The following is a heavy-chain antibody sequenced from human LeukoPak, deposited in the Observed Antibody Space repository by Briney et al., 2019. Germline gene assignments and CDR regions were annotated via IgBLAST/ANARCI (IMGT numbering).Heavy chain of an antibody. CDR2: IQTKTDGGTT. CDR1: GFTFSNAW. Sequence: GGSLRLSCEASGFTFSNAWMNWVRQAPGKGLEWVGRIQTKTDGGTTDYAAPVKGRFTISRDESKNTLYLQMSSLKTEDTAVYYCATVGGVLITNDAFDIWGQGTMVTVSS. J-gene: IGHJ3*02. CDR3: ATVGGVLITNDAFDI. D-gene: IGHD3-3*01. V-gene: IGHV3-15*01.